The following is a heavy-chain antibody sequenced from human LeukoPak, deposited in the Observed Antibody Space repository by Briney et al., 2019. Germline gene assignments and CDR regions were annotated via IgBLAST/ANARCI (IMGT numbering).Heavy chain of an antibody. J-gene: IGHJ5*02. CDR2: ISAYNGNT. CDR3: ARDNLVQTIFGVVIDGNWFDP. Sequence: ASVKVSCKASGYTFTSYAMNWVRQAPGQGLEWMGWISAYNGNTNYAQKLQGRVTMTTDTSTSTAYMELRSLRPDDTAVYYCARDNLVQTIFGVVIDGNWFDPWGQGTLVTVSS. V-gene: IGHV1-18*01. D-gene: IGHD3-3*01. CDR1: GYTFTSYA.